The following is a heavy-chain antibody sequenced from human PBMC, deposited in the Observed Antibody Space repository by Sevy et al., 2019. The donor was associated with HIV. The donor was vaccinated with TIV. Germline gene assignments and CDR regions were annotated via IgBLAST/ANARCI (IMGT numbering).Heavy chain of an antibody. CDR2: MSPGDSDP. V-gene: IGHV5-51*01. CDR1: ADTFTTHW. CDR3: VRLDSYSIGWSPRYYFDY. J-gene: IGHJ4*02. Sequence: GESLKISCKGSADTFTTHWIGWVRQMPGKGLEWMGIMSPGDSDPRYSPSFQGQVTMSVDKSVSTAYLQWHSLETSDTAIYYCVRLDSYSIGWSPRYYFDYWGQGTLVTVSS. D-gene: IGHD6-19*01.